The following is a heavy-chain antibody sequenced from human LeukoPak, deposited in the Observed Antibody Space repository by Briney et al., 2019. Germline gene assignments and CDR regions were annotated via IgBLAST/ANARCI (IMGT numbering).Heavy chain of an antibody. J-gene: IGHJ4*02. Sequence: SETLSLTCTVSGGSISSYYWGWIRQPPGKGLEWIGSIYYSGSTYYNPSLKSRVTISVDTSKNQFSLKLNSVTAADTAVYYCARQSTSWPYYFDYWGQGTLVTVSS. CDR2: IYYSGST. V-gene: IGHV4-39*01. CDR1: GGSISSYY. CDR3: ARQSTSWPYYFDY. D-gene: IGHD2-2*01.